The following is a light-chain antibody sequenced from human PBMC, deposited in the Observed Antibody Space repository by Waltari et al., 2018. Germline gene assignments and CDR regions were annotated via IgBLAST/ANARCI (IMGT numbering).Light chain of an antibody. J-gene: IGKJ4*01. CDR3: QQSYSSLST. CDR2: TSS. Sequence: DIQMTQSPSSLSASVGDSVTITCRASQRISNFLNWYQQKPGKAPRLLIYTSSTLQGGVPARFNGSGSGTDFTLTISSLLPEDFATYYCQQSYSSLSTFGGGTKVEIK. CDR1: QRISNF. V-gene: IGKV1-39*01.